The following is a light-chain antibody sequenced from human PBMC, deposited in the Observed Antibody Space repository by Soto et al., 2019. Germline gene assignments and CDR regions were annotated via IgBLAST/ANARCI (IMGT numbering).Light chain of an antibody. Sequence: DVVMTQSPLSLPVTLGQPASISCRSSQSLLSSDGNTYLNWFHQRPGQSPRRLIYKVSNRDSGXPXRXNGSGSGTDFTLEISRVEAEDVGVYYCMQGSYWPPWTFGRGTAVEIK. CDR2: KVS. V-gene: IGKV2-30*01. CDR1: QSLLSSDGNTY. CDR3: MQGSYWPPWT. J-gene: IGKJ1*01.